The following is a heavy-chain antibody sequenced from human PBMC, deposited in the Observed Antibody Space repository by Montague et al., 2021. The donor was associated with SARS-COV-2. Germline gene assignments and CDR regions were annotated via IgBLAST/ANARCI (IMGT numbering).Heavy chain of an antibody. V-gene: IGHV4-39*01. CDR3: ARRNYCSSSSCYNGGFDN. J-gene: IGHJ3*02. D-gene: IGHD2-2*01. Sequence: SETLSLTCTVSGGSIGTGYYFWSWIRQSPGKGLEWLGPVFSRGNTYYNPSLKSRATISVDTSTNQFSLKLTSVTVAETAIYFCARRNYCSSSSCYNGGFDNWGQGAVVTVSS. CDR1: GGSIGTGYYF. CDR2: VFSRGNT.